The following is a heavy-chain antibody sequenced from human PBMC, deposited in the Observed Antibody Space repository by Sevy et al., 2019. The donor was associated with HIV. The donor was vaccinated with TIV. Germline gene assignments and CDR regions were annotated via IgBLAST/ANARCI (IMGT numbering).Heavy chain of an antibody. CDR3: ARDRDPGIAVAAFNWFDP. J-gene: IGHJ5*02. D-gene: IGHD6-19*01. CDR1: GFTFSSYW. CDR2: IKQDGSEK. V-gene: IGHV3-7*01. Sequence: GGSLRLSCAASGFTFSSYWMSWVRQAPGKGLEWVANIKQDGSEKYYVHSVKGRFTISRDNAKNSLYLQMNSLRAEDTAVYYCARDRDPGIAVAAFNWFDPWGQGTLVTVSS.